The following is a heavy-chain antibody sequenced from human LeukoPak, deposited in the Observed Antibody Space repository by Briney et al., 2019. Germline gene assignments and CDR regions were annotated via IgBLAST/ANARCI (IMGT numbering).Heavy chain of an antibody. Sequence: PGGSLRLSCAASGFTFSTYAMHWVRQAPGKGLEWVAVIPYDGSNKYYADSVKGRFTISRENSKNRLYLQMNSLRAEDTAVYYCAKYYYMDVWGKGTTVTVSS. CDR2: IPYDGSNK. CDR1: GFTFSTYA. CDR3: AKYYYMDV. J-gene: IGHJ6*03. V-gene: IGHV3-30*04.